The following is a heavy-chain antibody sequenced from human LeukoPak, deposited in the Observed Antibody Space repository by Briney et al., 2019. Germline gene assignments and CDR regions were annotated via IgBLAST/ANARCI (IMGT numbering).Heavy chain of an antibody. CDR1: GFTVSSNY. CDR2: ISSNGGST. V-gene: IGHV3-64*01. D-gene: IGHD3-9*01. J-gene: IGHJ4*02. CDR3: ARESRSLRYFDWLLSY. Sequence: PGGSLRLSCAASGFTVSSNYMSWVRQAPGKGLEYVSAISSNGGSTYYANSVKGRFTISRDNSKNTLYLQMGSLRAEDMAVYYCARESRSLRYFDWLLSYWGQGTLVTVSS.